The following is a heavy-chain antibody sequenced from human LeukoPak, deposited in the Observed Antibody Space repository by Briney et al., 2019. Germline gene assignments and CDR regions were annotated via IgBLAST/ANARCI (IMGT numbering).Heavy chain of an antibody. V-gene: IGHV3-30*02. CDR3: ARESGYDSSGYVDY. CDR2: IRYDGSNK. Sequence: GGSLRLSCAASGFTFSSYGMHWVRQAPGKGLEWVAFIRYDGSNKYYADSVKGRFTISRDNSKNTLYLQMNSLRAEDTAVYYCARESGYDSSGYVDYWGQGTLVTVSS. D-gene: IGHD3-22*01. J-gene: IGHJ4*02. CDR1: GFTFSSYG.